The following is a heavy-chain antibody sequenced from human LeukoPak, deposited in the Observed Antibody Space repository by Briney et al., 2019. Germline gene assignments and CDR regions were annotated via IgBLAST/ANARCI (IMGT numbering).Heavy chain of an antibody. V-gene: IGHV1-2*02. J-gene: IGHJ4*02. D-gene: IGHD6-13*01. CDR3: ARGRDSSSWYEAFGY. CDR1: GYTFTGYY. Sequence: ASVKVSCKASGYTFTGYYMHWVRQAPGQGLEWMGWINPNSGGTNYAQKFQGRVTMTRDTSISTAYMELSRLRSDDTAVYYCARGRDSSSWYEAFGYWGQGTLVTVSS. CDR2: INPNSGGT.